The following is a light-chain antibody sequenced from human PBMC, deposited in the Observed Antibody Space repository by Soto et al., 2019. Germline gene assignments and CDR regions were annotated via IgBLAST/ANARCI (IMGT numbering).Light chain of an antibody. CDR1: SSDVGGYNY. Sequence: QSVLTQPASVSGSPGQSITISCTGTSSDVGGYNYVSWYQQHPGKAPKLMIYDVSNRPSRVSNRFSGSKSGHTASLTISGLQAEEEADYYCSSYTSSSSVVFGGGTKLTVL. CDR2: DVS. V-gene: IGLV2-14*01. CDR3: SSYTSSSSVV. J-gene: IGLJ2*01.